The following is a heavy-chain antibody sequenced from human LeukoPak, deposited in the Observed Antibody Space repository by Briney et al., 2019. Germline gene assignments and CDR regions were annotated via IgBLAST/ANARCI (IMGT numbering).Heavy chain of an antibody. CDR2: IYYSGST. Sequence: SETLSLTCTVFGGSISSSSYYWGWIRQPPGKGLEWIGSIYYSGSTYYNPSLKSRVTISVDTSKNQFSLKLSSVTAADTAVYYCASSGWYGGAFDIWGQGTMVTVSS. CDR1: GGSISSSSYY. J-gene: IGHJ3*02. V-gene: IGHV4-39*07. D-gene: IGHD6-19*01. CDR3: ASSGWYGGAFDI.